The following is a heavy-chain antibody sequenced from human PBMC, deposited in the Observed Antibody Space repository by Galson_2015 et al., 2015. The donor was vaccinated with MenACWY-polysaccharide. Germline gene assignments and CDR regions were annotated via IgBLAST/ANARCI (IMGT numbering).Heavy chain of an antibody. V-gene: IGHV3-7*01. CDR3: ARGLYGMDV. CDR1: GFTFKNYW. J-gene: IGHJ6*02. CDR2: IKKDGSEK. Sequence: SLRLSCAVSGFTFKNYWMSWVRQAPGKGLEWVANIKKDGSEKHCVDFVKGRFTISRDNGRSSLYLQMNGLRAEDTAVYYCARGLYGMDVWGQGTTVIVS.